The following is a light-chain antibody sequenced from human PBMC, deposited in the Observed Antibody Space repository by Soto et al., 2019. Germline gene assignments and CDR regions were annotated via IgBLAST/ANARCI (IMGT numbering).Light chain of an antibody. CDR1: QSISSW. CDR2: KAS. Sequence: DIQMTQSPSTLSASVGDRVTITCRASQSISSWLAWYQQKPGKAPKLLIYKASSLESGVPSRFSGSGSGTEFNLTISSLQPDDFATYYCQQYNSYSATFGQANKVEIK. J-gene: IGKJ1*01. CDR3: QQYNSYSAT. V-gene: IGKV1-5*03.